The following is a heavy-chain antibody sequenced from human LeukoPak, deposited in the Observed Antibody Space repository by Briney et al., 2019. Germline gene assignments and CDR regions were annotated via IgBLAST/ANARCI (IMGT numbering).Heavy chain of an antibody. CDR2: INPDDSDT. V-gene: IGHV5-51*01. Sequence: GESLKISCKGSGYSFAHYWIGWVRQMPGKGLQWMGIINPDDSDTTYSPSFQGQVTISADKSISTALLQWGSLKASDTAIFYCARVTDRGSWYIDYWGQGTLITVSS. CDR1: GYSFAHYW. CDR3: ARVTDRGSWYIDY. D-gene: IGHD6-13*01. J-gene: IGHJ4*02.